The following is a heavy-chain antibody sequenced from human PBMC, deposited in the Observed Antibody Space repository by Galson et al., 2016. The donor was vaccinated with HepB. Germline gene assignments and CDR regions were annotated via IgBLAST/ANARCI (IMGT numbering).Heavy chain of an antibody. D-gene: IGHD3-16*01. CDR1: GDSITGFY. J-gene: IGHJ1*01. CDR2: IFDNENT. V-gene: IGHV4-4*07. Sequence: SETLSLTCTVSGDSITGFYLNWIRQPAGKGPEWIGRIFDNENTNYNPSLKSRVTMSRATSKRQFSLTLSSVTAADTAVYYCARLSWGPIAWGQGTLVTVSS. CDR3: ARLSWGPIA.